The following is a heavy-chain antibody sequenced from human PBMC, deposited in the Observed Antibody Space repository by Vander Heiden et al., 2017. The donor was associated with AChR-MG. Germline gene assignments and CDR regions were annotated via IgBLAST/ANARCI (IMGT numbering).Heavy chain of an antibody. V-gene: IGHV3-49*04. CDR1: GFTFGDYA. CDR2: IRSKAYGGTT. J-gene: IGHJ4*02. CDR3: TRDTEAFWSGYPTRYYFDY. Sequence: EVQLVESGGGLVQPGRSLRLSCTASGFTFGDYAMSWVRQAPGKGLGWVGFIRSKAYGGTTEYAASVKGRFTISRDDSKSIAYLQMNSLKTEDTAVYYCTRDTEAFWSGYPTRYYFDYWGQGTLVTVSS. D-gene: IGHD3-3*01.